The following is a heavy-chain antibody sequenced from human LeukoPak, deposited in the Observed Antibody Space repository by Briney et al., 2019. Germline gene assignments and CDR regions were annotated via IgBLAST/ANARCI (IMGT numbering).Heavy chain of an antibody. CDR2: INPNSGGT. V-gene: IGHV1-2*02. CDR1: GYTFTGYY. Sequence: GASVKVSCKASGYTFTGYYMHWVRQAPGQGLEGRGWINPNSGGTNYAQKFQGRVTMSRATSSSTAYMELSRLRSDDTAVYYCAPSSGYSSGWVFDYWGQGTLVTVSS. D-gene: IGHD6-19*01. J-gene: IGHJ4*02. CDR3: APSSGYSSGWVFDY.